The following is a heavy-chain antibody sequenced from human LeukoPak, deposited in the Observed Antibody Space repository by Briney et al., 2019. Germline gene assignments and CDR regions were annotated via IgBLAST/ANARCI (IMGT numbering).Heavy chain of an antibody. CDR2: IYSGGIT. Sequence: LTGGSLRLSCAASGFTVSSNYMSWVRQAPGKGLEWVSVIYSGGITYYADSVKGRFTISRDNSKSTLYLQMNSLRAEDTAVYYCAREGRIAAAGTGPWGQGTLVTVSS. D-gene: IGHD6-13*01. CDR1: GFTVSSNY. CDR3: AREGRIAAAGTGP. V-gene: IGHV3-66*01. J-gene: IGHJ5*02.